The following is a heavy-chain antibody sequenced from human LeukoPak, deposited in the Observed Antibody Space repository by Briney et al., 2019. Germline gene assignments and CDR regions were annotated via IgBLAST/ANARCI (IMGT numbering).Heavy chain of an antibody. Sequence: SGTLSLTCAVSGGSISSSNWWSWVRQPPGKGLEWIAEIFHSGSTNYNPSLKSRVTISVDKSKNQFSLKLSSVTAADTAVYYCARAKSSEVIAADAFDIWGQGTMVTVSS. V-gene: IGHV4-4*02. D-gene: IGHD2/OR15-2a*01. CDR3: ARAKSSEVIAADAFDI. CDR1: GGSISSSNW. CDR2: IFHSGST. J-gene: IGHJ3*02.